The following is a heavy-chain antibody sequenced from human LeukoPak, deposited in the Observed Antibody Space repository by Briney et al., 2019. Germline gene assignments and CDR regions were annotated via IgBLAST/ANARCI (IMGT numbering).Heavy chain of an antibody. V-gene: IGHV1-2*04. CDR1: GYTFTGYY. J-gene: IGHJ4*02. D-gene: IGHD3-9*01. Sequence: ASVKVSCKASGYTFTGYYMHRVRQAPGQGLEWMGWINPNSGGTNYAQKFQGWVTMTRDTSISTAYMELSRLRSDDTAVYYCARASWNYDILTGSGRYFDYWGQGTLVTVSS. CDR3: ARASWNYDILTGSGRYFDY. CDR2: INPNSGGT.